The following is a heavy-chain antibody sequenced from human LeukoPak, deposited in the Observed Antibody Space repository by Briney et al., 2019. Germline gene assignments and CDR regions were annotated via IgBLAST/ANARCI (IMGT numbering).Heavy chain of an antibody. J-gene: IGHJ4*02. CDR3: AGVRVTTTLIDY. D-gene: IGHD4-17*01. V-gene: IGHV3-23*01. CDR2: ISGNGGDT. Sequence: GGSLRLSCAAAGFTFNNYALSWVRQAPGKGLEWVSAISGNGGDTYYADSVKGRFTISRDNSKNMLYLQMNSLRAEDTAVYYCAGVRVTTTLIDYWGQGTLVTVSS. CDR1: GFTFNNYA.